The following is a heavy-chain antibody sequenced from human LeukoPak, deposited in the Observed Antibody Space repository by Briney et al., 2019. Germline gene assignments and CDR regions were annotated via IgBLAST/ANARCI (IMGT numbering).Heavy chain of an antibody. D-gene: IGHD4-17*01. J-gene: IGHJ4*02. V-gene: IGHV4-30-4*01. CDR1: GGSISSGDYY. Sequence: SQTLSLTCTVSGGSISSGDYYWSWIRQPPGKGLEWIGYTYYSGSTYYNPSLKSRVTISVDTSKNQFSLKLSSVTAADTAVYYCARESTVTTFDYWGQGTLVTVSS. CDR2: TYYSGST. CDR3: ARESTVTTFDY.